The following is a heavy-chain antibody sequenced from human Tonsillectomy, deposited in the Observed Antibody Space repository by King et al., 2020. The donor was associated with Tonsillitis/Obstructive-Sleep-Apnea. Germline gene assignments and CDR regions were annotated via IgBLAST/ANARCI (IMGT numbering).Heavy chain of an antibody. CDR3: TADTYRSSAQAFDY. V-gene: IGHV3-15*01. Sequence: VQLVESGGGLVKPGGSLRLSCAASGFSFSITWMNWVRQAPGKGLEWVGRVKSKPDGETTDYAAPVKGRFTISRDDSEITLYQQMNSLKTEDTAVYYCTADTYRSSAQAFDYWGQGTLVTVSS. J-gene: IGHJ4*02. CDR1: GFSFSITW. D-gene: IGHD2-2*01. CDR2: VKSKPDGETT.